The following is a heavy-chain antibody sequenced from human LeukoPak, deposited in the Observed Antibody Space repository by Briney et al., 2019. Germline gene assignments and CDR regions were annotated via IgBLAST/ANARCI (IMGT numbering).Heavy chain of an antibody. CDR2: ISATSNYI. V-gene: IGHV3-21*01. D-gene: IGHD6-19*01. Sequence: GGSLRLSCAASGFTFSSYSMNWVRQAPGKGLEWVSSISATSNYIYYADSVKGRFTISRDNAKNSLYLQMNSLRAEDTAVYYCARGVGSYSSGWYRGGDYWGQGTLVTVSS. CDR1: GFTFSSYS. CDR3: ARGVGSYSSGWYRGGDY. J-gene: IGHJ4*02.